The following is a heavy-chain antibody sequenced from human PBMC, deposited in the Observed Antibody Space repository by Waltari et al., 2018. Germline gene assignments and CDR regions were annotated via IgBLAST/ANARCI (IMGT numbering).Heavy chain of an antibody. D-gene: IGHD3-10*01. CDR3: ARVMMGVGFDY. J-gene: IGHJ4*02. CDR1: GYSISSGYY. V-gene: IGHV4-38-2*01. CDR2: IYHSGST. Sequence: QVQLQESGPGLVKPSETLSLTCAVSGYSISSGYYWGWIRQPPGKGLEWIGSIYHSGSTYYNPSLKSRVTISVDTSKNQFSLKLSSVTAADTVVYYCARVMMGVGFDYWGQGTLVTVSS.